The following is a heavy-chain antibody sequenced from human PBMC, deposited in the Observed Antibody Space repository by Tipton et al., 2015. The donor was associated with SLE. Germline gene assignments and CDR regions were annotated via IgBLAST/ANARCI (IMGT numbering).Heavy chain of an antibody. V-gene: IGHV3-11*04. CDR3: AGTGYCSSTSCLDAFDI. CDR1: GSPITRHY. CDR2: ISSSGSTI. Sequence: LSLTCTISGSPITRHYWSWIRQPPGKGLEWVSYISSSGSTIYYADSVKGRFTISRDNAKNSLYLQMNSLRAEDTAVYYCAGTGYCSSTSCLDAFDIWGQGTMVTVSS. J-gene: IGHJ3*02. D-gene: IGHD2-2*01.